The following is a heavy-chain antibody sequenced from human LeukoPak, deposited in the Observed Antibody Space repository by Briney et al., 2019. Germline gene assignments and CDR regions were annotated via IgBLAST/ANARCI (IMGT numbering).Heavy chain of an antibody. V-gene: IGHV3-21*04. CDR1: GFTFNTYT. CDR2: ISSGTSYI. D-gene: IGHD3-22*01. CDR3: ARDKGGDSSGYYYPHYYFDY. J-gene: IGHJ4*02. Sequence: PGGSLRLSCAASGFTFNTYTMNWVRQAPGKGLEWVSSISSGTSYIYYADSVKGRFTISRDNAKNSLYLQMNSLRAEDTAVYYCARDKGGDSSGYYYPHYYFDYWGQGTLVTVSS.